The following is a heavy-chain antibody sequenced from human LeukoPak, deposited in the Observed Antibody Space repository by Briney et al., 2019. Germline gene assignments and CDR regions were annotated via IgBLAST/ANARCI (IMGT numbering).Heavy chain of an antibody. Sequence: GGSLRLSCAASGFTFDDYGMSWVRQAPGKGLEWVSGINWNGGSTGYADSVKGRFTISRDNAKNSLYLQMNSLRAEDTALYYCARDGGASSGWYGPFDYWGQGTLVTVSS. D-gene: IGHD6-19*01. CDR3: ARDGGASSGWYGPFDY. CDR2: INWNGGST. CDR1: GFTFDDYG. V-gene: IGHV3-20*04. J-gene: IGHJ4*02.